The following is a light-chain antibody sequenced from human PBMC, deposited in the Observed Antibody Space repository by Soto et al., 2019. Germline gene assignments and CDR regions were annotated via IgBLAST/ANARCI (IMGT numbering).Light chain of an antibody. Sequence: QSALTQPASVSGSPGQSITISCTGTRSDVGSYNLVSWYQQHPGKAPKLMIYEVSKRPSGVSNRFSGSKSGNTASLTISGLQAEDEADYFCCSYAGSFFVFGNGTKVTVL. CDR1: RSDVGSYNL. J-gene: IGLJ1*01. CDR3: CSYAGSFFV. CDR2: EVS. V-gene: IGLV2-23*02.